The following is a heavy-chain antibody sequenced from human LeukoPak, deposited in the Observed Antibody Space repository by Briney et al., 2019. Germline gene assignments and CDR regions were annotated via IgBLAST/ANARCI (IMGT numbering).Heavy chain of an antibody. CDR3: ARDPTRRYPFDY. CDR1: GYTLTSYY. J-gene: IGHJ4*02. V-gene: IGHV1-46*01. CDR2: INPIGGST. Sequence: ASVKVSCKASGYTLTSYYIHWVRQAPRQGLAWMGIINPIGGSTSYAQKFQGRVTMTRDTSTSTVYMELSSLRPEDTAVYYCARDPTRRYPFDYWGQGTLVTVSS. D-gene: IGHD3-9*01.